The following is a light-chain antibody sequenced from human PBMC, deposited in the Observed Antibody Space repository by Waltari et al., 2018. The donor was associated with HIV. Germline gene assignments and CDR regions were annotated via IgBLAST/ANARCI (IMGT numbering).Light chain of an antibody. CDR2: DTS. CDR1: QSVSPSY. J-gene: IGKJ2*02. V-gene: IGKV3-20*01. CDR3: QRYGSSPWT. Sequence: EVELTQSPGTLSLSPGEIATLSCRATQSVSPSYFASYQQKPGQAPRLLFYDTSNRATVIPDRCSASGSGTDFTLTISGLEPEDFAVYYCQRYGSSPWTFGRGTKLEIK.